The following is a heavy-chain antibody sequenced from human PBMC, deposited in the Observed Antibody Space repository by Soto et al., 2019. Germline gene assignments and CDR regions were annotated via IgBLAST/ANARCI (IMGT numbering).Heavy chain of an antibody. V-gene: IGHV2-5*01. D-gene: IGHD1-26*01. CDR3: AHTVGTDFHH. J-gene: IGHJ1*01. CDR1: GFSLKDSGVG. Sequence: ITLKESGPTLVQPTQTLTLTCTFSGFSLKDSGVGVGWIRQPPGRALECLGIIYWRDDKRYSPSLKSRLTITKDTTKDQVVLTMTNMDPVDTATYYCAHTVGTDFHHWGQGTLVTVSS. CDR2: IYWRDDK.